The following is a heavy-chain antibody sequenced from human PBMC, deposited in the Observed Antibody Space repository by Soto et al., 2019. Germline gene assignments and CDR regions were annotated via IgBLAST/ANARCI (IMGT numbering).Heavy chain of an antibody. J-gene: IGHJ6*02. D-gene: IGHD3-22*01. CDR3: AKSPSKTPLYYYDSSGYSGHYYGMDV. V-gene: IGHV3-23*01. Sequence: LRLSCAASGFTFSSYAMSWVRQAPGKGLEWVSAISGSGGSTYYADSVKGRFTISRDNSKNTLYLQMNSLRAEDTAVYYCAKSPSKTPLYYYDSSGYSGHYYGMDVWGQGTTVTVS. CDR1: GFTFSSYA. CDR2: ISGSGGST.